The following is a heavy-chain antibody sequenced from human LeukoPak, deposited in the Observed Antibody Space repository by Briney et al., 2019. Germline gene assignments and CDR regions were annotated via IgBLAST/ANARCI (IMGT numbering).Heavy chain of an antibody. J-gene: IGHJ4*02. CDR3: TTDYYDSSGYLLYY. CDR2: IKSKTDGGTT. Sequence: GGSLRLSCAASGFTFSSYAMSWVRQAPGKGLEWVGRIKSKTDGGTTDYAAPVKGRFTISRDDSKNTLYLQMNSLKTEDTAVYYCTTDYYDSSGYLLYYWGQGTLVTVSS. D-gene: IGHD3-22*01. CDR1: GFTFSSYA. V-gene: IGHV3-15*01.